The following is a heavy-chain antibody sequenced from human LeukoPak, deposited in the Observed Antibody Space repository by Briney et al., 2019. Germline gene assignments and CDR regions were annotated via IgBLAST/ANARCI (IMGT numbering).Heavy chain of an antibody. V-gene: IGHV3-23*01. CDR2: ISGSGDST. J-gene: IGHJ4*02. CDR3: ARNYYDSSAYYYFDY. D-gene: IGHD3-22*01. Sequence: GGSLRLSCEASGFTFSGYGMSWVRQAPGKGLEWVSAISGSGDSTYYADSVKGRFTISRDNSKNTLYLQMNSLRAEDTAVYYCARNYYDSSAYYYFDYWGQGTLVTVSS. CDR1: GFTFSGYG.